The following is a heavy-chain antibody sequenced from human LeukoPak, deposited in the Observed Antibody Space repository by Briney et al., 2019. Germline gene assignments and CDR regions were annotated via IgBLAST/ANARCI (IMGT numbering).Heavy chain of an antibody. J-gene: IGHJ4*02. V-gene: IGHV4-34*01. CDR2: IYHSGST. Sequence: SETLSLTCAVYGGSFSGYYWSWIRQPPGKGLEWIGSIYHSGSTYYNPSLKSRVTISVDTSKNQFSLKLSSVTAADTAVYYCARRIQLSEFDYWGQGTLVTVSS. CDR1: GGSFSGYY. D-gene: IGHD5-18*01. CDR3: ARRIQLSEFDY.